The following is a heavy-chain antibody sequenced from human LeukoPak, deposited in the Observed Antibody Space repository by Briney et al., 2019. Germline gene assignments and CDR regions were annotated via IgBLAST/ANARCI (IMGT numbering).Heavy chain of an antibody. D-gene: IGHD3-22*01. CDR3: AREGLDTSDYYGSRLDY. V-gene: IGHV1-46*01. J-gene: IGHJ4*02. CDR2: INPSDGGT. Sequence: ASVKVSCKASGYTFTGYYMHWVRQAPGQGLEWMGWINPSDGGTSYAQKFQDRVTMTRDTSTSTVYMELSSLRSEDTAVYYCAREGLDTSDYYGSRLDYWGPGTLVTVSS. CDR1: GYTFTGYY.